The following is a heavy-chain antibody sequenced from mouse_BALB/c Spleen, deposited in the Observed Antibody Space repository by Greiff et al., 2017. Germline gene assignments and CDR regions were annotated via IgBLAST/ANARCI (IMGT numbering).Heavy chain of an antibody. CDR1: GFAFSSYD. CDR2: ISSGGGST. V-gene: IGHV5-12-1*01. D-gene: IGHD5-1*01. J-gene: IGHJ1*01. CDR3: ARHTPYWYFDF. Sequence: EVKLMESGGGLVKPGGSLKLSCAASGFAFSSYDMSWVRQTPEKRLEWVAYISSGGGSTYYPDTVKGRFTISRDNAKNTLYLQMSSLKSEDTAMYYCARHTPYWYFDFWGAGTTVTVSS.